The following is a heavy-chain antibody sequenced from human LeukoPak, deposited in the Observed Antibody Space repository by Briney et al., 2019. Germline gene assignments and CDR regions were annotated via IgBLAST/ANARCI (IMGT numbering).Heavy chain of an antibody. Sequence: SVTVSCKASRYTFTSYGISWVRQAPGQGFEWLGLISAYNGNTNYAQKPQGRVTMTTDTSTSTAYMELRSLRSDDTAVYYCARDAPDYDFWSGYHYYYYGMDVWGQGTTVTVSS. CDR1: RYTFTSYG. CDR2: ISAYNGNT. D-gene: IGHD3-3*01. V-gene: IGHV1-18*01. CDR3: ARDAPDYDFWSGYHYYYYGMDV. J-gene: IGHJ6*02.